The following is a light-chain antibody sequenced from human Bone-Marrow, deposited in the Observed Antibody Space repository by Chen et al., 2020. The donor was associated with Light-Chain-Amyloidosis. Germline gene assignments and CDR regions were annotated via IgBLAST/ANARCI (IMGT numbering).Light chain of an antibody. CDR2: EVT. Sequence: QSALTQPASVSGSPGQSITISCTGTSSDVGGDNHVSWYQQHPDKAPKLMIYEVTNRPSWVPDRFSGSKYDNTASLTISGLQTEEGADYFCSSYTITNTLVFGSGTRVTV. CDR1: SSDVGGDNH. J-gene: IGLJ1*01. CDR3: SSYTITNTLV. V-gene: IGLV2-14*01.